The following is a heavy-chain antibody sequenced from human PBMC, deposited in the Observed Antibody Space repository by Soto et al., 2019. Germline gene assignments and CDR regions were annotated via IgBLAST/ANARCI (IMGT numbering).Heavy chain of an antibody. Sequence: PSETLSLTCAVYGGSFSGYYWSWIRQPPGKGLEWVSTISGGGSTFYADSMKGRFTISRDNSKNTLYLEMNSLRVEDTAVYYCAKSEYDSGMRYHIWGQGTMVTVSS. CDR1: GGSFSGYY. CDR3: AKSEYDSGMRYHI. CDR2: ISGGGST. V-gene: IGHV3-23*01. J-gene: IGHJ3*02. D-gene: IGHD1-26*01.